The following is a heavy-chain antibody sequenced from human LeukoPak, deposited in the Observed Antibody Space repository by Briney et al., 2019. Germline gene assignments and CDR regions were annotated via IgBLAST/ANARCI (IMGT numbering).Heavy chain of an antibody. CDR3: ARERGNYDSSGFPWYFDL. V-gene: IGHV3-64*01. Sequence: PGGSLRLSCAASGFTFSSYAVHWVRQAPGKGLEYVSAISSNGGSTYYANSVKGRFTISRGDSKNTLYLQMGSLRAEDMAVYYCARERGNYDSSGFPWYFDLWGRGTLVTVSS. J-gene: IGHJ2*01. D-gene: IGHD3-22*01. CDR1: GFTFSSYA. CDR2: ISSNGGST.